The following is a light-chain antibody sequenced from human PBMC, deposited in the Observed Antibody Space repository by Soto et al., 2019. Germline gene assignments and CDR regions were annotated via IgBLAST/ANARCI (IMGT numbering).Light chain of an antibody. Sequence: EIVLTQSPGTLSLSPGERATLSCRASKSVSSSYLAWYQQKPGQAPRLLIYGASSRATGIPDRFRGSGSGTDFTLTISRLEPEDYAVYYCQQYGSSLVTFGQGTKVEIK. CDR3: QQYGSSLVT. J-gene: IGKJ1*01. CDR2: GAS. CDR1: KSVSSSY. V-gene: IGKV3-20*01.